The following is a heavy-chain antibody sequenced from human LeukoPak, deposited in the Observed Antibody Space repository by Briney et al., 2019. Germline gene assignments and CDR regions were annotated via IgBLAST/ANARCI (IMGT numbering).Heavy chain of an antibody. CDR1: GGSISSYY. J-gene: IGHJ3*02. V-gene: IGHV4-59*01. Sequence: PSETLSLTCTVSGGSISSYYWSWIRQPPGKGLEWIGYIYYSGSTNYNPSLKSRVTISVDTSKNQFSLKLSSVTAADTAVYYCARVQILYYYGSGSYPDAFDIWGQGTMVTVSS. CDR2: IYYSGST. D-gene: IGHD3-10*01. CDR3: ARVQILYYYGSGSYPDAFDI.